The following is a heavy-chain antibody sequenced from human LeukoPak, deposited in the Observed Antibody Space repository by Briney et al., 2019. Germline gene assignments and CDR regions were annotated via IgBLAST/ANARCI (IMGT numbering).Heavy chain of an antibody. CDR2: IKQDGSEK. CDR3: ARGHRYSGSCFDY. V-gene: IGHV3-7*01. J-gene: IGHJ4*02. Sequence: PGGSLRLSCAASEFTLSTYDMSWVRQAPGKGLEWVANIKQDGSEKYYVDSVKGRFTISRDNAKNSLYLQMNSMRAEDTAVYYCARGHRYSGSCFDYWGQGTLATVSS. D-gene: IGHD1-26*01. CDR1: EFTLSTYD.